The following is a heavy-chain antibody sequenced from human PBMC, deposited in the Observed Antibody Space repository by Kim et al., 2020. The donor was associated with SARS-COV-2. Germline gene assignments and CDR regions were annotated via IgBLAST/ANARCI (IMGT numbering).Heavy chain of an antibody. V-gene: IGHV4-39*07. Sequence: SETLSLTCTVSGGSITNTNYYWAWIRQPPGKGLEWIASIYYGGSTYYNPSLKSRVTISLDTSKNQFSLKLTSVTAADTAVDFCARDDGGGSGRTDYWGQG. CDR1: GGSITNTNYY. D-gene: IGHD3-10*01. CDR3: ARDDGGGSGRTDY. J-gene: IGHJ4*02. CDR2: IYYGGST.